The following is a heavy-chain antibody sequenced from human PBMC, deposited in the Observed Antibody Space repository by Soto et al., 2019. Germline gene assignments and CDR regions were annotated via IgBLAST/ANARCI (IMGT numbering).Heavy chain of an antibody. J-gene: IGHJ4*02. V-gene: IGHV1-69*13. Sequence: ASVKVSCKASGGTFSSYAISWVRQAPGQGLEWMGGIIPIFGTANYAQKFQGRVTITADESTSTAYMELSSLRSEDTAVYYCAREWRYCSSTSCYRVCCFDYWGQGTLVTVSS. CDR2: IIPIFGTA. CDR1: GGTFSSYA. CDR3: AREWRYCSSTSCYRVCCFDY. D-gene: IGHD2-2*02.